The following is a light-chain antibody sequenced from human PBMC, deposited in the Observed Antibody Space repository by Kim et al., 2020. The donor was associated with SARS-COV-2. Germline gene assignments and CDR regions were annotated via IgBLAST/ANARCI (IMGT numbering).Light chain of an antibody. CDR2: DDG. CDR1: NIGIKS. J-gene: IGLJ1*01. CDR3: QVWDSGSDHYV. Sequence: GKTASISCGGNNIGIKSVHWYQQRPGQAPKLVIFDDGDRPSGIPGRFSGSSSGDTATLTISRVEAGDEADYYCQVWDSGSDHYVFGSGTTVTVL. V-gene: IGLV3-21*03.